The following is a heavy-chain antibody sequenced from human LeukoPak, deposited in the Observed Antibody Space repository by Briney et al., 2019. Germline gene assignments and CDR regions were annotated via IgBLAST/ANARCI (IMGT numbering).Heavy chain of an antibody. CDR2: IYSGGST. V-gene: IGHV3-23*03. J-gene: IGHJ6*03. Sequence: GGSLRLSCAASGFTFSNYAMTWVRQAPGKGLEWVSVIYSGGSTYYADSVKGRFTTTRDNSKNTLYLEMNSLRAEDTAVYYCAKDRGSDYYYYYMDVWGKGTTVSVSS. CDR1: GFTFSNYA. CDR3: AKDRGSDYYYYYMDV.